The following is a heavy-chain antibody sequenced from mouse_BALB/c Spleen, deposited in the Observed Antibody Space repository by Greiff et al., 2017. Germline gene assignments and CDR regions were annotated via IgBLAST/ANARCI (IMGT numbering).Heavy chain of an antibody. Sequence: VQLQQSGAELVRPGTSVKVSCKASGYAFTNYLIEWVKQRPGQGLEWIGVINPGSGGTNYNEKFKGKATLTADKSSSTAYMQLSSLTSDDSAVYFCARSGVYYGSSYDFDYWGQGTTLTVSS. CDR2: INPGSGGT. CDR1: GYAFTNYL. CDR3: ARSGVYYGSSYDFDY. V-gene: IGHV1-54*01. D-gene: IGHD1-1*01. J-gene: IGHJ2*01.